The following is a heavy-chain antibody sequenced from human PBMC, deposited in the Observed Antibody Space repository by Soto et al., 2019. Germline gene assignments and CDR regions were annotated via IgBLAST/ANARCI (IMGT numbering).Heavy chain of an antibody. V-gene: IGHV3-21*01. CDR2: ISSSSSYI. CDR1: GFTFSSYS. Sequence: GGSLRLSCAGSGFTFSSYSMNWVRQAPGKELEWVSSISSSSSYIYYADSVKGRFTISRDNAKNSLYLQMNSLRAEDTAVYYCARDTGYYDSSGYYPAVLDYWGQGT. J-gene: IGHJ4*02. D-gene: IGHD3-22*01. CDR3: ARDTGYYDSSGYYPAVLDY.